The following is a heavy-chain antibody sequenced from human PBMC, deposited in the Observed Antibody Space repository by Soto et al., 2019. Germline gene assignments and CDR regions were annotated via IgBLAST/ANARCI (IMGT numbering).Heavy chain of an antibody. CDR1: GFTFSSYA. CDR2: ISGSGGST. D-gene: IGHD3-10*01. CDR3: AKDFSSRGSGWHYYMDV. J-gene: IGHJ6*03. V-gene: IGHV3-23*01. Sequence: EVQLLESGGGLVQPGGSLRLSCAASGFTFSSYAMSWVRQAPGKGLEWVSAISGSGGSTYYADSVKGRFTISRDNSKNTLYLQMNSLRAEDTAVYYCAKDFSSRGSGWHYYMDVWGKRTTVTVSS.